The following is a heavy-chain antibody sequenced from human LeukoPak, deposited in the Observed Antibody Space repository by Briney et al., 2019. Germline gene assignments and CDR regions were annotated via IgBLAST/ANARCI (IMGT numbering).Heavy chain of an antibody. V-gene: IGHV1-2*02. Sequence: GASVKVSCKASGYTFTGYYMHWVRQAPGQGLEWMGWINPNSGGTNYAQKLQGRVTMTTDTSTSTAYMELRSLRSDDTAVYYCARDQPNYYDSSGYYPGRVYYYGMDVWGQGTTVTVSS. J-gene: IGHJ6*02. CDR2: INPNSGGT. CDR3: ARDQPNYYDSSGYYPGRVYYYGMDV. D-gene: IGHD3-22*01. CDR1: GYTFTGYY.